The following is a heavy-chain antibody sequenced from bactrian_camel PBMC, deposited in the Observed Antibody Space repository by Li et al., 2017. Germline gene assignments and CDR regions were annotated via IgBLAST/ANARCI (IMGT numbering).Heavy chain of an antibody. Sequence: HVQLVESGGGSVQAGGSVRLSCVAHRFTAIFNCMAWFRQALGKEREGIAAMDSGGKTSYTASVKGRFTISIDNANNLHYLQMDSLRPEDSGMYYCAAGPADLSDLALQLDPDEYNYWGQGTQVTVS. CDR2: MDSGGKT. V-gene: IGHV3S53*01. J-gene: IGHJ4*01. CDR1: RFTAIFNC. CDR3: AAGPADLSDLALQLDPDEYNY. D-gene: IGHD1*01.